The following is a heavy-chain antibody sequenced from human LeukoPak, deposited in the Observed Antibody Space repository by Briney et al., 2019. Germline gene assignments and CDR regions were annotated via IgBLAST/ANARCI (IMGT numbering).Heavy chain of an antibody. Sequence: GGSLRLSCAASGFDFSSYGMSWVRQSPGKGLEWVSTFGASSTSTYYADSVKGRFTISRDNSKNTLYLQMNSLRDEDTAVYYCAKGDTYYDLLTCFDFWGPGTLVTVSS. V-gene: IGHV3-23*01. D-gene: IGHD3-9*01. J-gene: IGHJ4*02. CDR1: GFDFSSYG. CDR3: AKGDTYYDLLTCFDF. CDR2: FGASSTST.